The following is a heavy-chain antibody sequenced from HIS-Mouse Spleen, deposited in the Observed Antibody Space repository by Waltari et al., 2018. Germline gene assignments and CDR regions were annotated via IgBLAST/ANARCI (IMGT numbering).Heavy chain of an antibody. CDR2: IYSSGST. D-gene: IGHD6-13*01. J-gene: IGHJ2*01. V-gene: IGHV4-39*07. Sequence: QLQLQESGPGLVKPSETLSLTCTVSGGSISSSSYYWGWIRQPPVKGLEWIGSIYSSGSTYYNPSLTSRVTISVDTSKNQFSLKLSSVTAADTAVYYCAREIPYSSSWYDWYFDLWGRGTLVTVSS. CDR3: AREIPYSSSWYDWYFDL. CDR1: GGSISSSSYY.